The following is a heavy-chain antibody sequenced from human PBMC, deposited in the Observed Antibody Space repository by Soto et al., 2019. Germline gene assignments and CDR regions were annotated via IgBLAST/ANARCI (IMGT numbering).Heavy chain of an antibody. V-gene: IGHV3-23*01. CDR2: ISGSAGNT. D-gene: IGHD3-3*01. CDR3: AKDLGIFGVVSFDY. J-gene: IGHJ4*02. CDR1: GFTFSSFA. Sequence: GGSLRLSCAASGFTFSSFAMTWVRQAPGKGLEWVSTISGSAGNTYYADSVKGRFTISRDNSKNTLFLQVNSLRAEDTALYYCAKDLGIFGVVSFDYWGQGTLVTVSS.